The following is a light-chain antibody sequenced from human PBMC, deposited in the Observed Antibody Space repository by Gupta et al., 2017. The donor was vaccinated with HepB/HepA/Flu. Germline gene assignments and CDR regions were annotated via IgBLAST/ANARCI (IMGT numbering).Light chain of an antibody. CDR3: QQSYTTPIT. Sequence: DIQMTQSPSSLSASVGDRVTITCRASQSINKYLNWYEQKPGKAPKLLIYATSSLQSGVPSRFSGSGSGTDFTLTISNLQPEDFATYYCQQSYTTPITFGQGTRLEIK. V-gene: IGKV1-39*01. CDR1: QSINKY. CDR2: ATS. J-gene: IGKJ5*01.